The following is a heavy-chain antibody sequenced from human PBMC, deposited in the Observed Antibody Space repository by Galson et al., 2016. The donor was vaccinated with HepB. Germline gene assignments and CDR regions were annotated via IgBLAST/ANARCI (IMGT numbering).Heavy chain of an antibody. CDR2: IKQDGSGT. CDR1: RFTISRYW. D-gene: IGHD4-11*01. CDR3: ARDYYSYFDY. J-gene: IGHJ4*02. V-gene: IGHV3-7*01. Sequence: SLRLSCAAPRFTISRYWMSWVRQAPGKGLEWVANIKQDGSGTYYVDSVKGRFTISRDNAKDSLYLQMNSLRAEDTAVYYCARDYYSYFDYWGQGTLVTASS.